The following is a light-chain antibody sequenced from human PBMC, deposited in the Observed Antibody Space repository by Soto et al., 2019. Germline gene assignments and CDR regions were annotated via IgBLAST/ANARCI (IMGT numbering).Light chain of an antibody. J-gene: IGKJ5*01. CDR2: AAS. CDR1: QSLSSC. CDR3: QQSYRTPIT. Sequence: DIQMTQSPSSLSASLGDRVTITCRASQSLSSCLDWYQQNPGKAPKLLIYAASRLQSGVPSRFSGSGSGTDFTLTISSVQPEDFATYYCQQSYRTPITFGQGTRLEIK. V-gene: IGKV1-39*01.